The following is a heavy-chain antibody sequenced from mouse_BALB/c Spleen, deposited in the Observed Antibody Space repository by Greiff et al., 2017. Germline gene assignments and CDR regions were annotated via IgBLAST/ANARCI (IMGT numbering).Heavy chain of an antibody. D-gene: IGHD1-1*01. CDR1: GFTFSSYA. CDR2: ISSGGSYT. CDR3: ARQSLFVNYGSSPYAMDY. V-gene: IGHV5-9-3*01. Sequence: EVKLMESGGGLVKPGGSLKLSCAASGFTFSSYAMSWVRQTPEKRLEWVATISSGGSYTYYPDSVKGRFTISRDNAKNTLYLQMSSLRSEDTAMYYCARQSLFVNYGSSPYAMDYWGQGTSVTVSS. J-gene: IGHJ4*01.